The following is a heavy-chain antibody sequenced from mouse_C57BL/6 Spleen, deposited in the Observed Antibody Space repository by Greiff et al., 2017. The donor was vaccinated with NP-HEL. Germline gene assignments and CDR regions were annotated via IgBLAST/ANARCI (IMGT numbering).Heavy chain of an antibody. Sequence: VQLKESGAELVKPGASVKLSCTASGFNIKDYYMHWVKQRTEQGLEWIGRIDPEDGETKYAPKFQGKATITADTSSNTAYLQLSSLTSEDTAVYYCARITTVVATNFDVWGTGTTVTVSS. D-gene: IGHD1-1*01. CDR1: GFNIKDYY. CDR3: ARITTVVATNFDV. J-gene: IGHJ1*03. CDR2: IDPEDGET. V-gene: IGHV14-2*01.